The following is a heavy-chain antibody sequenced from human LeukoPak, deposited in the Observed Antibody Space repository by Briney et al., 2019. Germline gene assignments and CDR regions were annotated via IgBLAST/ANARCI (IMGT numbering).Heavy chain of an antibody. CDR2: MNPNSGNT. Sequence: PGESLKISCKGSGYSFTNYWIGWVRQATGQGLEWMGWMNPNSGNTGYAQKFQGRVTMTRNTSISTAYMELSSLRSEDTAVYYCARGERRFGYYYDSSGYCLDYWGQGTLVTVSS. V-gene: IGHV1-8*02. CDR1: GYSFTNYW. CDR3: ARGERRFGYYYDSSGYCLDY. D-gene: IGHD3-22*01. J-gene: IGHJ4*02.